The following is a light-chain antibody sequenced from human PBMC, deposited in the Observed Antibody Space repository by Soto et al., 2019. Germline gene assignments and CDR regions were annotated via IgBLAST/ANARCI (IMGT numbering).Light chain of an antibody. CDR1: QTVRNNY. CDR3: QQFSSSGT. J-gene: IGKJ1*01. Sequence: EIVMTQSPATLSFSPGERATLSCRASQTVRNNYLAWYQQKPGQAPRLLIYDASSRATGIPDRFSGGGSGTDFTLTISRLEPEDFAVYYCQQFSSSGTFGQGTKVDIK. CDR2: DAS. V-gene: IGKV3-20*01.